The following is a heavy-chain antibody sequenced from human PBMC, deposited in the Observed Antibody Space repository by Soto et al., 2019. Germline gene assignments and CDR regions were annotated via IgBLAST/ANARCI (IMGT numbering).Heavy chain of an antibody. J-gene: IGHJ4*02. CDR2: ISYDGSNK. V-gene: IGHV3-30-3*01. CDR1: GFTFSSYA. Sequence: GGSLRLSCAASGFTFSSYAMHWVRQAPGKGLEWVAVISYDGSNKYYADSVKGRFTISRDNSKNTLYLQMNSLRAEDTAVYYCARGQRFLEWLSFDYWGQGTLVTVSS. CDR3: ARGQRFLEWLSFDY. D-gene: IGHD3-3*01.